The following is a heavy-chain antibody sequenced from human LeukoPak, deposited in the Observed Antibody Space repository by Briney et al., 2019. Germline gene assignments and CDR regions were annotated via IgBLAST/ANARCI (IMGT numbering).Heavy chain of an antibody. V-gene: IGHV3-66*01. Sequence: GGSLRLSCAASGFTVSSNYMSWVRQAPGKGLEWVSVIYSGGSTYYADSVKGRFTISRDNSKNTLYLQMNSLRAEDTAVYYCAITLTANYYDSSGYYYPIWGQGTVVTVSS. CDR3: AITLTANYYDSSGYYYPI. J-gene: IGHJ3*02. D-gene: IGHD3-22*01. CDR1: GFTVSSNY. CDR2: IYSGGST.